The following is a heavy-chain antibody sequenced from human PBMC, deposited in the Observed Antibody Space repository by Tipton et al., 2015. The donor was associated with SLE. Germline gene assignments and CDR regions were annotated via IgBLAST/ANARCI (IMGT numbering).Heavy chain of an antibody. D-gene: IGHD2-15*01. V-gene: IGHV3-33*01. CDR1: GFTFSNYG. CDR3: AYAGGPDYYFDY. CDR2: IWYDGRNR. Sequence: SLRLSCAASGFTFSNYGMHWVRQAPGKGLEWVAVIWYDGRNRYYADSVKGRFTISRDNSKNTLYLQMNSLRAEDTAVYFCAYAGGPDYYFDYWGQGTLVVVSS. J-gene: IGHJ4*02.